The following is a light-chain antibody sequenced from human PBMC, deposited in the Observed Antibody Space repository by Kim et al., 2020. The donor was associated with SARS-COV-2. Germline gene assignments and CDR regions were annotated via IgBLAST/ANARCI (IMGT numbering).Light chain of an antibody. Sequence: QSVTISCPGTSSDVGAYNYGSWYQQHPGKATKLMIYDVKKRPSGIPDRFSGSKSGNTASLTVSGLQAEDEADYYCRSYAGRHNFAVFGGGTQLTVL. J-gene: IGLJ2*01. V-gene: IGLV2-8*01. CDR3: RSYAGRHNFAV. CDR1: SSDVGAYNY. CDR2: DVK.